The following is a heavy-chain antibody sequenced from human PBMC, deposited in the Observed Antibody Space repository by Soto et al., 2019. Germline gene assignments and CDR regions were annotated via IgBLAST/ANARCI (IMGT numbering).Heavy chain of an antibody. Sequence: PSVTLSLTCSVSGGSISSGDYYCSWNRQPPGKGLEWIGYIYYSGSTYYNPSLKSRVTISVDTSKNQFSLKLSSVTAADTAVYYCAKATGPLFLNGLDYWGQGTLVTVSS. D-gene: IGHD3-10*02. V-gene: IGHV4-30-4*01. CDR1: GGSISSGDYY. CDR3: AKATGPLFLNGLDY. CDR2: IYYSGST. J-gene: IGHJ4*02.